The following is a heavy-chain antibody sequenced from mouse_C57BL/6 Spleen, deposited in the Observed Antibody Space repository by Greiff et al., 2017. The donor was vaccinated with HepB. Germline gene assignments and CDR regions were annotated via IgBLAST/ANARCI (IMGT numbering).Heavy chain of an antibody. CDR3: ARVDYYGSSSDY. Sequence: QVQLKESGAELVKPGASVKISCKASGYAFSSYWMNWVKQRPGKGLEWIGQIYPGDGDTNYNGKFKGKATLTADKSSSTAYMQLSSLTSEDSAVYFCARVDYYGSSSDYWGQGTTLTVSS. CDR2: IYPGDGDT. CDR1: GYAFSSYW. J-gene: IGHJ2*01. V-gene: IGHV1-80*01. D-gene: IGHD1-1*01.